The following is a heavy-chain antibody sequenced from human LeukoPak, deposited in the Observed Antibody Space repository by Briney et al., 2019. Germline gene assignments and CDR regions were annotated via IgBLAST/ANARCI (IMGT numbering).Heavy chain of an antibody. CDR1: GFTFSSYA. Sequence: PGGSLRLSCAASGFTFSSYAMSWVRQAPGKGLEWVSAISGSGGSTNYADSVKGRFTISRDNSKSTLYLQMNSLRAEDTAVYYCAKDRVAGIFGYWGQGTLVTVSS. J-gene: IGHJ4*02. V-gene: IGHV3-23*01. CDR3: AKDRVAGIFGY. CDR2: ISGSGGST. D-gene: IGHD6-19*01.